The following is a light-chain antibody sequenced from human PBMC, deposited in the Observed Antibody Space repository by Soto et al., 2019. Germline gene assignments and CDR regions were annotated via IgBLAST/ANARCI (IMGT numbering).Light chain of an antibody. CDR1: NIGSKS. CDR3: QVWDTSNVHVV. J-gene: IGLJ2*01. CDR2: DDS. V-gene: IGLV3-21*02. Sequence: SYELTQPPSVSVAPGQTARITCGGNNIGSKSVHWYQQRPGQAPVLVVHDDSDRPSGIPERFSGSNSENTATLTITRVEAVDEADYYCQVWDTSNVHVVFGGGTKVTVL.